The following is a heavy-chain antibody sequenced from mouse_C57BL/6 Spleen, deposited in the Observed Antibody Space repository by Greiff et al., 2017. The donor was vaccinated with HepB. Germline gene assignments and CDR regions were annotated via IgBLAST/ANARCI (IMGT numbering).Heavy chain of an antibody. CDR2: IWRGGST. V-gene: IGHV2-5*01. J-gene: IGHJ4*01. CDR3: AKTTLYDGFFYAMDY. D-gene: IGHD2-3*01. CDR1: GFSLTSYG. Sequence: VKLMESGPGLVQPSQSLSITCTVSGFSLTSYGVHWVRQSPGKGLEWLGVIWRGGSTDYNAAFMSRLSITKDNSKSQVFFKMNSLQADDTAIYYCAKTTLYDGFFYAMDYWGQGTSVTVSS.